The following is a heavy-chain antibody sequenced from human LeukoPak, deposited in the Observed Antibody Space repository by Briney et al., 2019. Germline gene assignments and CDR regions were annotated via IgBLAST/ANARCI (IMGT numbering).Heavy chain of an antibody. CDR3: ARISGGSRYLYRSDAFGI. CDR2: INHSGST. J-gene: IGHJ3*02. V-gene: IGHV4-34*01. D-gene: IGHD2-15*01. CDR1: GGSFSGYY. Sequence: SETLSLTCAVYGGSFSGYYWSWIRQPPGKGLEWIGEINHSGSTNYNPSLKSRVTISVDTSKNQFSLKLSSVTAADTAVYYCARISGGSRYLYRSDAFGIWGQGTMVTVSS.